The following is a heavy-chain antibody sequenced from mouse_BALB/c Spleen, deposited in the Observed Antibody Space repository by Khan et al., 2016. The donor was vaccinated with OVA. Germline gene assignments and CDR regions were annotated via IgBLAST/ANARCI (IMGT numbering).Heavy chain of an antibody. Sequence: QVQLKESGPGLVAPSQSLSITCTISGFSLTNYCVHWVRQPPGKGLEWLVVIWSDGSTTYNSALKSSLTISKDNSKSQVFLKMNSLQTDDTAMSGGDREKYYQDKMRDYWGQGSSGTVAS. CDR3: DREKYYQDKMRDY. J-gene: IGHJ4*01. CDR2: IWSDGST. CDR1: GFSLTNYC. V-gene: IGHV2-6-1*01. D-gene: IGHD3-3*01.